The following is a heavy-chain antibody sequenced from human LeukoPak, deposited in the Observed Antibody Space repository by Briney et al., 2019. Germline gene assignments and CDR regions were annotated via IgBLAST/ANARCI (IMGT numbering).Heavy chain of an antibody. Sequence: KPSETLSLTCDVSGGSIRSSYWSWVRQPTGKGMEFVGYLSYSGNSNYNPSLKGRVTISVDASKTQFSLELTSVTAADTAVYYCARAQDHYDVGKFWYFDLWGRGILVTVSS. V-gene: IGHV4-59*01. CDR1: GGSIRSSY. J-gene: IGHJ2*01. CDR3: ARAQDHYDVGKFWYFDL. D-gene: IGHD3-22*01. CDR2: LSYSGNS.